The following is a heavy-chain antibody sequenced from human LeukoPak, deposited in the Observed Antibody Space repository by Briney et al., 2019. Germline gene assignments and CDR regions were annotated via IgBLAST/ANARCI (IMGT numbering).Heavy chain of an antibody. D-gene: IGHD3-22*01. CDR2: ISSSSSTI. J-gene: IGHJ4*02. CDR3: ARHNAYYDDSSGYYYHPDY. Sequence: GGSLRLSCAASGFTFSSYSMNWVRQAPGKGLEWVSYISSSSSTIYYADSVKGRFTISRDNAKNSLYLQMNSLRAEDTAVYYCARHNAYYDDSSGYYYHPDYWGQGTLVTVSS. V-gene: IGHV3-48*01. CDR1: GFTFSSYS.